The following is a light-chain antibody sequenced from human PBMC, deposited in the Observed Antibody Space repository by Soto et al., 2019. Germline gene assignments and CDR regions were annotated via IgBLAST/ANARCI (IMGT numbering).Light chain of an antibody. CDR2: WAS. V-gene: IGKV4-1*01. CDR1: ENLFYSPDTRAF. Sequence: DIVLTQSPDSLAVSLGERATITCKSSENLFYSPDTRAFLAWYQQRPGQPPKLLVSWASARESGVPDRFIGGGSQSDITLTISSLQAQDVAVYYCQQYHTSPLTFGQGTRV. J-gene: IGKJ1*01. CDR3: QQYHTSPLT.